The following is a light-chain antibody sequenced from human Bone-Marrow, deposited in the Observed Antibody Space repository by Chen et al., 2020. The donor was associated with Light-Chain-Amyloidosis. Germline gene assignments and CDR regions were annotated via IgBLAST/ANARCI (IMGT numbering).Light chain of an antibody. CDR1: NIGSTS. V-gene: IGLV3-21*02. CDR3: QVWDRSSDRPV. CDR2: DDS. J-gene: IGLJ3*02. Sequence: SYVLTQPSSVSVAPGQTATIACGGNNIGSTSVNWYQQTPGQAPLLVVYDDSDRPSGIPERLSGSNSGNTATLTISRVEAWDEADYYCQVWDRSSDRPVFGGGTKLTVL.